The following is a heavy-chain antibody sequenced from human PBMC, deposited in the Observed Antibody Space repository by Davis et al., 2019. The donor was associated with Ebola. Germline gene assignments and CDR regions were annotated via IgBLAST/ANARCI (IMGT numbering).Heavy chain of an antibody. Sequence: GESLKISCAASGFTFNIFDMHWVRQAPGKGPEWVAIIKQDGGEKYYVDSVKGRFTISRDNAKNSLFLQMNSLRAEDTAFYYCASGDGRGSSYDMDVWGQGTTVTVSS. V-gene: IGHV3-7*03. CDR3: ASGDGRGSSYDMDV. J-gene: IGHJ6*02. CDR1: GFTFNIFD. CDR2: IKQDGGEK. D-gene: IGHD6-6*01.